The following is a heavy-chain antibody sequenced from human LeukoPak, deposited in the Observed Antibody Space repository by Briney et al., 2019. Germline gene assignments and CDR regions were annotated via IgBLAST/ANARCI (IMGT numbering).Heavy chain of an antibody. CDR3: ARLYRPGYFYYMDV. D-gene: IGHD2-21*01. CDR1: GFTFTNYE. CDR2: ISNSGKTI. J-gene: IGHJ6*03. Sequence: PGGSLRLSCAASGFTFTNYEMNWVRQAPGKGLEWVSYISNSGKTIYYADSVKGRFTISRDNAKNSLYLQMNSLRAEDTAVYYFARLYRPGYFYYMDVWGKGTTVTVSS. V-gene: IGHV3-48*03.